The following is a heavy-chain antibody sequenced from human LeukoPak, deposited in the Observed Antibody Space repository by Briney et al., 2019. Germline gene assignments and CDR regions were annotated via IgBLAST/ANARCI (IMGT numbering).Heavy chain of an antibody. CDR2: IHPSGTT. D-gene: IGHD3-16*01. V-gene: IGHV4-4*07. CDR3: ARGDYYDGGGRNWFDP. J-gene: IGHJ5*02. Sequence: ASETLSLTCTVSGSSMSDYYWSFIRQPAGKGLEWIGRIHPSGTTYFNPSLKSRVTMSVDTSQSQFSLRLASMTAADTAVYFCARGDYYDGGGRNWFDPWGQGILVAISS. CDR1: GSSMSDYY.